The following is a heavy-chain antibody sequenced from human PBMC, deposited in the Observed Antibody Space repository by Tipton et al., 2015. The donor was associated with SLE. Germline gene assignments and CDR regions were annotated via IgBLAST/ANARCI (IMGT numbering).Heavy chain of an antibody. CDR2: IYHSGTT. CDR1: GYSLSTGYY. J-gene: IGHJ3*02. D-gene: IGHD3-3*01. CDR3: ARTRDYDFWGHRLPEAFDI. Sequence: GLVKPSETLSLTCTVSGYSLSTGYYWGWIRQPPAKGLEWIGSIYHSGTTYYNPSLQSRVSMSVDTSKNQFSLRMSSVTAADTAVYYCARTRDYDFWGHRLPEAFDIWGQGTKVTVSS. V-gene: IGHV4-38-2*02.